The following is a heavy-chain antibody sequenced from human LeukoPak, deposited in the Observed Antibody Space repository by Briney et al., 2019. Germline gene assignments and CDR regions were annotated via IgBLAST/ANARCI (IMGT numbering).Heavy chain of an antibody. CDR2: IGGGGPTT. V-gene: IGHV3-23*01. J-gene: IGHJ4*02. CDR3: ARGFLGGTDQYFDS. CDR1: GFSFSTYA. D-gene: IGHD6-19*01. Sequence: GGSLRLSCAASGFSFSTYAMNWVRQAPAKGLEWVSTIGGGGPTTDYADSVKDRFTISRDNSKNTLYLQMNSLRAEDTAVYFCARGFLGGTDQYFDSWGQGTLVTVSS.